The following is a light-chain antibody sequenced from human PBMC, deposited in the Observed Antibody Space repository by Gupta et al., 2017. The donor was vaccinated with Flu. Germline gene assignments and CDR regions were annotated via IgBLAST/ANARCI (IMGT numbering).Light chain of an antibody. J-gene: IGLJ1*01. Sequence: SSVLTQPPTTSVAPGQPARITCGGNNIGSKSVHWYQQKPGQAPVLIVYDDSARLAGTPERFSGSNSGNTATLTISKVDAGEEADYYCQVWDSRSDYLYVFGTGTKATVL. CDR3: QVWDSRSDYLYV. CDR2: DDS. CDR1: NIGSKS. V-gene: IGLV3-21*02.